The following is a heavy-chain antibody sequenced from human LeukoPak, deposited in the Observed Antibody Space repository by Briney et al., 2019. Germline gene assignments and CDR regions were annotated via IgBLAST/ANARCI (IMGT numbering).Heavy chain of an antibody. J-gene: IGHJ3*02. CDR1: GFTFSSYA. CDR2: ISSNGGST. D-gene: IGHD3-10*01. V-gene: IGHV3-64D*06. Sequence: GGSLRLSCSASGFTFSSYAMHWVRQAPGKGLEYVSAISSNGGSTYYADSVKGRFTISRDNSKNTLYFQMSSLRAEDTAVYYCAKARGSGRPSAFDIWGQGTMVTVSS. CDR3: AKARGSGRPSAFDI.